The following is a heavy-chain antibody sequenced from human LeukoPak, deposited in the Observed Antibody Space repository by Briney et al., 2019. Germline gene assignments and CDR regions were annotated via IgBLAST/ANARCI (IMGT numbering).Heavy chain of an antibody. CDR2: INSDGSST. Sequence: PGGSLRLSCAASGFTFSSYAMNWVRHAQGKGLVWVSRINSDGSSTSYADSVKGRFTISRDNAKNTLYVQMNSLRAEDTAVYYCTTNPIGGFDYWGQGTLVTVSS. CDR1: GFTFSSYA. J-gene: IGHJ4*02. V-gene: IGHV3-74*01. D-gene: IGHD3-3*01. CDR3: TTNPIGGFDY.